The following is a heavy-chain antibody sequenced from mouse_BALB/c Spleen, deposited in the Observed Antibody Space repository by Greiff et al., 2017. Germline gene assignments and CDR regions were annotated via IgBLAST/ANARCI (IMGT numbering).Heavy chain of an antibody. CDR2: INPGSGGT. Sequence: QVQLKESGAELVRPGTSVKVSCKASGYAFTNYLIEWVKQRPGQGLQWIGVINPGSGGTNYNEKFKGKATLTADKSSSTAYMQLSSLTSDDSAVYFCARRVSYDTYYAMDYWGQGTSVTVSS. CDR3: ARRVSYDTYYAMDY. CDR1: GYAFTNYL. V-gene: IGHV1-54*01. J-gene: IGHJ4*01. D-gene: IGHD2-12*01.